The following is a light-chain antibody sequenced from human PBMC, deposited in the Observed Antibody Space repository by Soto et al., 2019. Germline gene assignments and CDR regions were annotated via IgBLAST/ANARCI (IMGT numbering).Light chain of an antibody. CDR2: EVS. J-gene: IGLJ1*01. V-gene: IGLV2-14*01. CDR3: GSFSHTSTLYV. Sequence: LTQPASVSGSPGQSITISCTGTSSDVGGSIYVSWYQQHPGIAPKLMISEVSNRPSGVSNRFSGSKSGNTASLTISGLQAEDEADYFCGSFSHTSTLYVFGTGTKVTVL. CDR1: SSDVGGSIY.